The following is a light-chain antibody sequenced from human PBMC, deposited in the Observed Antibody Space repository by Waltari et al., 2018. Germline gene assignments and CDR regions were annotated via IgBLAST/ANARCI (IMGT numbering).Light chain of an antibody. CDR2: AAS. J-gene: IGKJ1*01. Sequence: IQMTQSPSSLPASVRDSLNITCRASQGIRNDLVWYLQKPGEAPKLLNYAASDLKSGGPAMFSRSGSGTDFTLTITGLQPEDFATYYCLQDYNYPWTFGQGTKVEIK. CDR1: QGIRND. V-gene: IGKV1-6*01. CDR3: LQDYNYPWT.